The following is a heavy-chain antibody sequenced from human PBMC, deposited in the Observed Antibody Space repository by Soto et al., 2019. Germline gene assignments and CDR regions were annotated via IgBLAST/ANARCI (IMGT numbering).Heavy chain of an antibody. Sequence: SETLSLTCTVSGGSISSYYWSWIRQPPGKGLEWIGYIYYSGSTNYNPSLKSRVTISVDTSKNQFSLKLSSVTAADTAVYYCARVTGEGGAFHSWGEATMVTVSS. J-gene: IGHJ3*02. CDR3: ARVTGEGGAFHS. V-gene: IGHV4-59*01. CDR1: GGSISSYY. D-gene: IGHD7-27*01. CDR2: IYYSGST.